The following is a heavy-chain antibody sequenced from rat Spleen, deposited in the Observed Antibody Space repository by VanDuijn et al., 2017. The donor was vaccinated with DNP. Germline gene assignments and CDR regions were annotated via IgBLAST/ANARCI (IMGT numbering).Heavy chain of an antibody. CDR1: GFTFSNYD. D-gene: IGHD1-3*01. CDR2: ISYDGSST. CDR3: ATRATVATGFAY. J-gene: IGHJ3*01. Sequence: EVQLVESGGGLVQPGRSLKLSCAASGFTFSNYDMAWVRQAPKKGLEWVATISYDGSSTNYRDSVKGRFTISRDNAKITLYLHMDSLRSEDTATYYCATRATVATGFAYWGQGTLVTVSS. V-gene: IGHV5-29*01.